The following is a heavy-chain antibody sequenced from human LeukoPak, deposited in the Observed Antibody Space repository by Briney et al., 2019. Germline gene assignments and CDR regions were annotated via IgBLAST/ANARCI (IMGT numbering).Heavy chain of an antibody. CDR3: ARYYYDSSGYYYDDY. D-gene: IGHD3-22*01. CDR2: INPNSGGT. J-gene: IGHJ4*02. Sequence: ASVTVSCKASGYTFTDYYMHWVRQAPGQGLEWMGWINPNSGGTNYAQKFQGRVTMTRDTSISTAYMELSRLRSDDMAVYYCARYYYDSSGYYYDDYWGQGTLVTVSS. CDR1: GYTFTDYY. V-gene: IGHV1-2*02.